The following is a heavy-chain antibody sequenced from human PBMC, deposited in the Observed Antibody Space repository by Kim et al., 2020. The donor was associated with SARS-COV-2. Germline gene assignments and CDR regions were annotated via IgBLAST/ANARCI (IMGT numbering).Heavy chain of an antibody. Sequence: GGSLRLSCAASGFTFSSYAMSWVRQAPGKGLEWVSAISGSGGSTYYADSVKGRFTISRDNSKNTLYLQMNSLRAEDTAVYYCAKAGGGSLWFGELFVYFDLWGRGTLVTVSS. D-gene: IGHD3-10*01. V-gene: IGHV3-23*01. CDR1: GFTFSSYA. CDR3: AKAGGGSLWFGELFVYFDL. CDR2: ISGSGGST. J-gene: IGHJ2*01.